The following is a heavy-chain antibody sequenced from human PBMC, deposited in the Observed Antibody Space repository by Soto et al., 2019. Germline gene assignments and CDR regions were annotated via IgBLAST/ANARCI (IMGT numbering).Heavy chain of an antibody. Sequence: GGSLRLSCAASGFTFSSYGMHWVRQAPGKGLEWVAVISYDGSNKYYADSVKGRFTISRDNSKNTLYLQMNSLRAEDTALYYCAKDLQFWSGYRGDSFDIWGQGTMVTVSS. V-gene: IGHV3-30*18. J-gene: IGHJ3*02. CDR1: GFTFSSYG. CDR2: ISYDGSNK. CDR3: AKDLQFWSGYRGDSFDI. D-gene: IGHD3-3*01.